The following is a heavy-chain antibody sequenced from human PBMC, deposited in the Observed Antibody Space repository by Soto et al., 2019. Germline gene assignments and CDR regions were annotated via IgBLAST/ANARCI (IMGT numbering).Heavy chain of an antibody. CDR1: GGSISSYY. Sequence: ASETLSLTCTVSGGSISSYYWSWIRQPPGKGLEWIGYIYYSGSTNYNPSLKSRVTISVDTSKNQFSLKLSSVTAADTAVYYCARSPLTYDYVRQTWSEVGDSFDIWGRGTWVT. CDR3: ARSPLTYDYVRQTWSEVGDSFDI. V-gene: IGHV4-59*01. J-gene: IGHJ3*02. CDR2: IYYSGST. D-gene: IGHD3-16*01.